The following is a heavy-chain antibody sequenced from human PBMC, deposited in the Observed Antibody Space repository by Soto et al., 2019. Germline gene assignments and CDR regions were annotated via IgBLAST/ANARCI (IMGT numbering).Heavy chain of an antibody. CDR2: IIPIFGTA. D-gene: IGHD3-22*01. CDR3: ARSPYDSSGYYLTMRAFDI. J-gene: IGHJ3*02. CDR1: GGTFSSYA. Sequence: SVKVSCKASGGTFSSYAISWVRQAPGQGLEWMGGIIPIFGTANYAQKFQGRVTITADESTSAAYMELSSLRSEDTAVYYCARSPYDSSGYYLTMRAFDIWGQGTMVTVSS. V-gene: IGHV1-69*13.